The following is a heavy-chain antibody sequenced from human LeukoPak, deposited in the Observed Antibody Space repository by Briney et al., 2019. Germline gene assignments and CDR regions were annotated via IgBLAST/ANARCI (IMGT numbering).Heavy chain of an antibody. J-gene: IGHJ4*02. V-gene: IGHV4-39*01. CDR3: ARHGSLRGYSGYDFPFDS. CDR2: VYYSGST. Sequence: SETLSLTCSVSGGSISSSSYYWGWIRQPPGKGLEGIGSVYYSGSTYYNASLESRVTISGDTSKNQFSLKLYSVTAADTALYYCARHGSLRGYSGYDFPFDSWGQGTLVTVSS. CDR1: GGSISSSSYY. D-gene: IGHD5-12*01.